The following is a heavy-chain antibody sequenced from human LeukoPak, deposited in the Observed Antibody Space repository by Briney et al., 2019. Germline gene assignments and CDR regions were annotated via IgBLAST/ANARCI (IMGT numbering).Heavy chain of an antibody. V-gene: IGHV4-59*01. D-gene: IGHD5-18*01. CDR3: ASARGYSYGYWFDP. CDR2: IYYSGST. J-gene: IGHJ5*02. Sequence: SETLSLTCSVSGGSISSYYWSWIRQPPGKGLEWIGYIYYSGSTNYNPSLKSRVTISVDTSKNQFSLKLSSVTAADTAVYYCASARGYSYGYWFDPWGQGTLVTVSS. CDR1: GGSISSYY.